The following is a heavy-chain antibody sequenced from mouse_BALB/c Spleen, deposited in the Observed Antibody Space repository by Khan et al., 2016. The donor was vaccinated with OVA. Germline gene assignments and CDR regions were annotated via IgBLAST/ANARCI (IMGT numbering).Heavy chain of an antibody. Sequence: EVKLVESGGGLVKPGGSLKLSCAASGFTFSDYYMYWVRQTPEKRLEWVATISDGGSYTYSPDSVKGRFTISRDNAKNNLYLQMSSLKSEDTAMYYCARGENWSFDYWGQGTTLTVSS. J-gene: IGHJ2*01. CDR3: ARGENWSFDY. CDR1: GFTFSDYY. CDR2: ISDGGSYT. V-gene: IGHV5-4*02. D-gene: IGHD4-1*01.